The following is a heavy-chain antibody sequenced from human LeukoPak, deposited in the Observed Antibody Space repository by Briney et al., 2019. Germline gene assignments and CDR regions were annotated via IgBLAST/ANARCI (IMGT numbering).Heavy chain of an antibody. D-gene: IGHD6-13*01. V-gene: IGHV4-4*07. J-gene: IGHJ3*02. CDR2: IYTSGST. Sequence: SETLSLTCTVSGGPITTYCWSWIRQPAGKGLQWIGRIYTSGSTNYNPSLKSRVTMSVDTSKNQFSLKVSSVTAADTAVYYCARDYSLAAAPRDAFAIWGQGTMVPVSS. CDR3: ARDYSLAAAPRDAFAI. CDR1: GGPITTYC.